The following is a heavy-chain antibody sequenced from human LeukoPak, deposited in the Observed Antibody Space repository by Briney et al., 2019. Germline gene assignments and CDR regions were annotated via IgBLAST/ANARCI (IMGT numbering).Heavy chain of an antibody. V-gene: IGHV3-48*01. J-gene: IGHJ4*02. D-gene: IGHD3-22*01. Sequence: GGSLRLSCAASGFTFSSYSMNWVRQAPGKGLEWVSYISSSSSTIYYADSVKGRFTISRDNAKNSLYLQMNSLRAEDTAVYYCARAERGYYYDSSGYYYLPYFDYWGQGTLVTVSS. CDR3: ARAERGYYYDSSGYYYLPYFDY. CDR1: GFTFSSYS. CDR2: ISSSSSTI.